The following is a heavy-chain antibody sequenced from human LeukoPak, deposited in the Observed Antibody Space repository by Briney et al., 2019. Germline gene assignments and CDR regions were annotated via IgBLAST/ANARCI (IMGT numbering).Heavy chain of an antibody. CDR3: ARDLMSRDYYGSGLNWFDP. V-gene: IGHV4-4*07. D-gene: IGHD3-10*01. CDR1: GHSISSYH. Sequence: SETLTLTCTVSGHSISSYHWSWLRQPAGKGLEWVGRIYSSGNTIYNPSLKSRVTMSVDTSKNQFSLKLSSVTAADTAVYYCARDLMSRDYYGSGLNWFDPWGQGTLVTVSS. J-gene: IGHJ5*02. CDR2: IYSSGNT.